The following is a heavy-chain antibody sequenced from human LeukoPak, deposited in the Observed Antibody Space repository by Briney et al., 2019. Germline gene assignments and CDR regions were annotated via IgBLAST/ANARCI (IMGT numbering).Heavy chain of an antibody. CDR3: VRDSDTASFDY. D-gene: IGHD5-18*01. Sequence: SETLSLTCTVSGASIRDYYWSWIRQPPGQGLEWIGCIYYNGSTDYNPSLKSRVTISVDTSKNQFSLKVTSVIAADTAVYYCVRDSDTASFDYWGQGTLVSVSS. V-gene: IGHV4-59*01. CDR1: GASIRDYY. CDR2: IYYNGST. J-gene: IGHJ4*02.